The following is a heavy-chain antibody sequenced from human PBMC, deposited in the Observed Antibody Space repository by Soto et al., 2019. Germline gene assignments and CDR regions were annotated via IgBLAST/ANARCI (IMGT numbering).Heavy chain of an antibody. J-gene: IGHJ4*02. CDR3: ARGVTMVRGVIHPPYLDY. V-gene: IGHV4-31*03. CDR1: GGSISSGGYY. Sequence: SETLSLTCTVSGGSISSGGYYWSWIRQHPGKGLEWIGYIYYSGSTYYNPSLKSRVTISVDTSTNQFSLKLSSVTAADTAVYYCARGVTMVRGVIHPPYLDYWAQGTLVPVSS. D-gene: IGHD3-10*01. CDR2: IYYSGST.